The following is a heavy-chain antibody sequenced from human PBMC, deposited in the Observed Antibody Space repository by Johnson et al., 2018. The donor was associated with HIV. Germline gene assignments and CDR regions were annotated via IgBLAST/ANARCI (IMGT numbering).Heavy chain of an antibody. J-gene: IGHJ3*02. CDR3: VRDPRSWYDDAFDI. Sequence: QVQLLESGGGVVQPGGSLRLSCAASGFTFSSYGMHWVRQAPGKGLEWVAVIWYDGSNKYYAESVKGRFTISRDNPMNSLYLQMHSLRAEDTALYYCVRDPRSWYDDAFDIWGQGTMVTVSS. D-gene: IGHD6-13*01. CDR1: GFTFSSYG. V-gene: IGHV3-33*01. CDR2: IWYDGSNK.